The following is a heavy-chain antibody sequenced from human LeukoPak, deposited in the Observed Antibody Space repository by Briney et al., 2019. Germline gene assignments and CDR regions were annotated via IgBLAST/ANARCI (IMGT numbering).Heavy chain of an antibody. CDR1: GYTFTSYA. CDR3: ARDSNDGGEPEWDCSSTSCYKGNWFDP. D-gene: IGHD2-2*01. J-gene: IGHJ5*02. V-gene: IGHV1-3*01. CDR2: INAGNGNT. Sequence: ASVKVSCKASGYTFTSYAMHWVRQAPGQRLEWMGWINAGNGNTKYSQKFQGRVTITADESTSTAYMELSSLRSEDTAVYYCARDSNDGGEPEWDCSSTSCYKGNWFDPWGQGTLVTVSS.